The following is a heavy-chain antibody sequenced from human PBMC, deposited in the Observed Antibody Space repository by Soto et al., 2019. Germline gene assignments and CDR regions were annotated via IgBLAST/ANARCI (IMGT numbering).Heavy chain of an antibody. Sequence: QVQLVQSGAEVKKPGASVKVSCKASGYTFTSYDINWVRQATGQGLEWMGWMNPNSGNTGYAQKFQGRVTMTRNTSISTAYMELGSLRSEDTAVYYCARAMLRWDYYYYYGMDVWGQGTTVTVSS. CDR1: GYTFTSYD. CDR2: MNPNSGNT. J-gene: IGHJ6*02. CDR3: ARAMLRWDYYYYYGMDV. V-gene: IGHV1-8*01. D-gene: IGHD4-17*01.